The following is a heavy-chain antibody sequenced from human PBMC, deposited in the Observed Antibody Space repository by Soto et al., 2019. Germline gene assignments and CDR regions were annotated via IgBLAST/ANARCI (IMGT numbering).Heavy chain of an antibody. D-gene: IGHD6-19*01. J-gene: IGHJ5*02. V-gene: IGHV1-69*06. Sequence: SVKVSCKASGGTFSSYAISWVRQAPGQGLEWMGGIIPIFGTANYAQKFQGRVTITADKSTSTAYMELSSLRSEDTAVYYCAREIAVAGGGNWFDPWGQGTLVTVSS. CDR3: AREIAVAGGGNWFDP. CDR2: IIPIFGTA. CDR1: GGTFSSYA.